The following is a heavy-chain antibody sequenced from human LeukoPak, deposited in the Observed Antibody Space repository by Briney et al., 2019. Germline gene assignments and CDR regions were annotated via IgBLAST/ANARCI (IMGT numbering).Heavy chain of an antibody. CDR3: AGSDSSGYYNPSGNFDY. D-gene: IGHD3-22*01. CDR1: GFTFSSYA. J-gene: IGHJ4*02. V-gene: IGHV3-23*01. CDR2: ISGSGGST. Sequence: GGSLRLSCAASGFTFSSYAMSWVRQAPGKGLEWVSAISGSGGSTYYADSVKGRFTISRDNSKNTLYLQMNSLRAEDTAVYYCAGSDSSGYYNPSGNFDYWGQGTLVTVSS.